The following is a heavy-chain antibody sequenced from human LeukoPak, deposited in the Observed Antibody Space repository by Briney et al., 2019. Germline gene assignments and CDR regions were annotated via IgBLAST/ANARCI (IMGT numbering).Heavy chain of an antibody. CDR2: ISSSSSTI. D-gene: IGHD3-9*01. CDR3: ARDRYYDILTGYSEAFDI. J-gene: IGHJ3*02. Sequence: GGSLRLSCAASGFTFSSYSMNWVRQAPGKGLEWVSYISSSSSTIYYADSVKGRFTISRDNAKNSLYLQMNSLRAEDTAVYYCARDRYYDILTGYSEAFDIWGQGTMVTVSS. CDR1: GFTFSSYS. V-gene: IGHV3-48*04.